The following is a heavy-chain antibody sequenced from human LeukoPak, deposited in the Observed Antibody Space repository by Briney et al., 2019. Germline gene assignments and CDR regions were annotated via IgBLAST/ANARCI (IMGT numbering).Heavy chain of an antibody. D-gene: IGHD2-2*01. CDR3: AGGYCSSTSCYDGYYYYGMDV. CDR2: IYHSGST. V-gene: IGHV4-30-2*01. J-gene: IGHJ6*04. CDR1: GGSISSGGYS. Sequence: PSQTLSLTCAVSGGSISSGGYSWSWIRQPPGKGLEWIGYIYHSGSTHYNPSLKSRVTISVDRSKNQFSLKLSSVTAADTAVYYCAGGYCSSTSCYDGYYYYGMDVWGKGTTVTVSS.